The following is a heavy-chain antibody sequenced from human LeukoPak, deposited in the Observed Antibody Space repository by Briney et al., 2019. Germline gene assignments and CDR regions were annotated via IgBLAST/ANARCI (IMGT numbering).Heavy chain of an antibody. V-gene: IGHV4-4*07. D-gene: IGHD2-15*01. CDR2: IYTSGST. J-gene: IGHJ4*02. Sequence: PSETLSLTCTVSGGSISSYYWSWIRQPAGKGLEWIGRIYTSGSTNYNPSLKSRVTTSVDTSKNQFSLKLTSVTAADTAVYYCARGPSRAAGPKQNYYFDYWGQGTLVTVSS. CDR1: GGSISSYY. CDR3: ARGPSRAAGPKQNYYFDY.